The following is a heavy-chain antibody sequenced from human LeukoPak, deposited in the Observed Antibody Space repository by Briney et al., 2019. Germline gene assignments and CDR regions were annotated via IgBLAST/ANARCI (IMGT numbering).Heavy chain of an antibody. J-gene: IGHJ4*02. CDR1: GGSISSGGYY. CDR3: ARTLYDSSGYCDY. Sequence: PSETLSLTCTVSGGSISSGGYYWSWIRQHPGKGLEWIGYIYYSGSTYYNPSLKSRVTISVDTSKNQFSLKLSSVTAADTAVYYCARTLYDSSGYCDYWGQRTLVTVSS. V-gene: IGHV4-31*03. CDR2: IYYSGST. D-gene: IGHD3-22*01.